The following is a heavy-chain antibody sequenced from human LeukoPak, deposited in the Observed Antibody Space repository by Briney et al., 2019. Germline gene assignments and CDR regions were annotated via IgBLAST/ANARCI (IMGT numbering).Heavy chain of an antibody. CDR3: ARGDSYYESV. J-gene: IGHJ6*04. Sequence: SETLSLTCAVYGGSFSGYYWSWIRQPPGKGLEWIGYIYYSGNTNYNPSLKSRVTISVNTSKNQFSRQLSSVTAPDTAVYCCARGDSYYESVWGKGTTVTVSS. CDR2: IYYSGNT. CDR1: GGSFSGYY. V-gene: IGHV4-34*11. D-gene: IGHD2-15*01.